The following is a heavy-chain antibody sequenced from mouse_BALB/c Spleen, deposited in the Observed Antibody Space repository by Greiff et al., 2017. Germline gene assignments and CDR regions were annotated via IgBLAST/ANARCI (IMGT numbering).Heavy chain of an antibody. CDR2: ISSGSSTT. CDR3: ARPQLGLGGYYAMDY. J-gene: IGHJ4*01. Sequence: EVKLVESGGGLVQPGGSRKLSCAASGFTFSSFGMHWVRQAPEKGLEWVAYISSGSSTTYYADTVKGRFTISRDNPKNTLFLQMTSLRSEDTAMYYCARPQLGLGGYYAMDYWGQGTSVTVSS. CDR1: GFTFSSFG. D-gene: IGHD4-1*02. V-gene: IGHV5-17*02.